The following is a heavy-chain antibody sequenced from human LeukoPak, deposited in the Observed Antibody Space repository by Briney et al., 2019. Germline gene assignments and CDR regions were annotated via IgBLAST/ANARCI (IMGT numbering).Heavy chain of an antibody. CDR1: GFTFSSYA. J-gene: IGHJ4*02. CDR2: ISYDGNSK. D-gene: IGHD6-13*01. Sequence: GGSLRLSCAASGFTFSSYAMHWVRQAPGKGLEWVAVISYDGNSKYYADSVKGRFTISRDNSKNTLFLQLNSLRAEDTAVYYCAGYTTSRTKKYYFDYWGRGTLVTVSS. CDR3: AGYTTSRTKKYYFDY. V-gene: IGHV3-30-3*01.